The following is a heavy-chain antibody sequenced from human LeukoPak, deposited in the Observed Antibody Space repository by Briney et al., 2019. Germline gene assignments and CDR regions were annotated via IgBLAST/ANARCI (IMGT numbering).Heavy chain of an antibody. V-gene: IGHV3-48*03. CDR3: ARGNYDILTGYYIHYYYYMDV. Sequence: GGSLRLSCGASGFTFSSYEMNWVRQAPGKGLEWVSYISSSGSTIYYADSVKGRFTISRDNAKKSLYLQMNSLRAEDTAVYYCARGNYDILTGYYIHYYYYMDVWGKGTTVTISS. CDR1: GFTFSSYE. D-gene: IGHD3-9*01. CDR2: ISSSGSTI. J-gene: IGHJ6*03.